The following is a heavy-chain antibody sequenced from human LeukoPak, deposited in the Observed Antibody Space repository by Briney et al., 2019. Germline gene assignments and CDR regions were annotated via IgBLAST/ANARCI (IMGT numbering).Heavy chain of an antibody. D-gene: IGHD3-22*01. V-gene: IGHV4-4*07. Sequence: PSETLSLTCTVSGGSISSYYWSWIRQPAGKGLEWIGRIYTSGSTNYNPSLKSRVTMSVNTSKNQFSLKLSSVAAADTAVYYCARDPGYDSTFGWFDPWGQGTLVTVSS. CDR1: GGSISSYY. CDR3: ARDPGYDSTFGWFDP. J-gene: IGHJ5*02. CDR2: IYTSGST.